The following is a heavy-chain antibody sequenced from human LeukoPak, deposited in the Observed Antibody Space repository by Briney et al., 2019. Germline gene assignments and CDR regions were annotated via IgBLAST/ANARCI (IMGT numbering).Heavy chain of an antibody. CDR2: IYYSGST. CDR3: ARQPNMGDYFFDY. CDR1: GGSISSGGYY. Sequence: SQTLSLTCTVSGGSISSGGYYWSWIRQHPGKGLEWIGYIYYSGSTYYNPSLKSRVTLSVDTSKNQFSLKLTSVTAADSAVYYCARQPNMGDYFFDYWGQGTLVTVSS. D-gene: IGHD3-22*01. V-gene: IGHV4-31*03. J-gene: IGHJ4*02.